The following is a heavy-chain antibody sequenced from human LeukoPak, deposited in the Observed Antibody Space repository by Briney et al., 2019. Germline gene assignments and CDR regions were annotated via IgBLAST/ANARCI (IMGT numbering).Heavy chain of an antibody. CDR2: INTNTGNP. CDR3: ARGVGSGYSSSWYPSYYYMDV. Sequence: ASVKVSCKASGYTFTGYYMHWVRQAPGQGLEWMGWINTNTGNPTYAQGFTGRFVFSLDTSVSTAYLQISSLKAEDTAVYYCARGVGSGYSSSWYPSYYYMDVWGKGTTVTVSS. CDR1: GYTFTGYY. J-gene: IGHJ6*03. D-gene: IGHD6-13*01. V-gene: IGHV7-4-1*02.